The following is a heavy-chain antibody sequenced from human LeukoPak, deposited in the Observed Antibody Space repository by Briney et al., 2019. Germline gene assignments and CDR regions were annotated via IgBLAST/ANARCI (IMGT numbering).Heavy chain of an antibody. CDR2: IYYSGST. CDR3: AKNTQGATSYLDY. J-gene: IGHJ4*02. Sequence: PSETLSLTCSVSGGSISSSGTYWGWIRQPPGKGLEWIGSIYYSGSTHYNPSLKSRVTISVDTSKKQFSLRLSSVTAADTAVYYCAKNTQGATSYLDYWGQGTQVTVSS. V-gene: IGHV4-39*01. D-gene: IGHD1-26*01. CDR1: GGSISSSGTY.